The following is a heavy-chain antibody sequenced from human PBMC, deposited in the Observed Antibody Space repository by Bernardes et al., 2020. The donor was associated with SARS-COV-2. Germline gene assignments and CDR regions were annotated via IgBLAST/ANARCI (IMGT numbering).Heavy chain of an antibody. D-gene: IGHD3-10*01. CDR1: GFTFSSYS. CDR2: ISRISNYI. Sequence: GSLRLSCTASGFTFSSYSMNWVRPAPGKGLEWVSSISRISNYIYYADSVKGRFTISRDNAKNSLYLQMNSLRGEDTAIYYCARDWQTAPPNEFWGQGTLVTVSS. V-gene: IGHV3-21*01. J-gene: IGHJ4*02. CDR3: ARDWQTAPPNEF.